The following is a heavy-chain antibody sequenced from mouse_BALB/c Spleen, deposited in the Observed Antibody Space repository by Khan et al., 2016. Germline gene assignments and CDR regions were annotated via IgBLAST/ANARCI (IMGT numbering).Heavy chain of an antibody. V-gene: IGHV1S34*01. CDR2: ISCYNGAT. CDR1: GYSFTGYY. J-gene: IGHJ4*01. Sequence: LVKTGASVKISCKASGYSFTGYYIHWVKQSHGKGLEWIGYISCYNGATNYNQKFRGKATFTVDTSSSTAYMQFNSLTSEDSAVYYGARGDYGGYYAVDYWGQGTSVTVSS. D-gene: IGHD2-4*01. CDR3: ARGDYGGYYAVDY.